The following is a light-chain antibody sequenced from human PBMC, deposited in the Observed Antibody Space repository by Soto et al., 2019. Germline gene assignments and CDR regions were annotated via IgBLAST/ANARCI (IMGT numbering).Light chain of an antibody. CDR3: SSYTSSSPYV. CDR2: EVS. CDR1: SSDVGGYNY. V-gene: IGLV2-14*01. Sequence: QSALTQPASVSGSPGQSITISCTGTSSDVGGYNYVSWYQQHPGKAPKLMIYEVSNRPSGVSNRSSGSKSGNTASLTISGLQAEDEADYYCSSYTSSSPYVFGTGTKVTVL. J-gene: IGLJ1*01.